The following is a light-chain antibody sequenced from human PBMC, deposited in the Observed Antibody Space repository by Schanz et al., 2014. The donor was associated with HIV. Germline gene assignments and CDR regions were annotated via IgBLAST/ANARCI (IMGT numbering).Light chain of an antibody. V-gene: IGKV3D-15*01. CDR2: GAS. CDR3: QHYDISRGT. J-gene: IGKJ4*01. CDR1: QTVSNN. Sequence: EIVMTQSPGTLSVSPGERATLSCRASQTVSNNLAWYQQKPGQAPRLLIYGASTRVTGIPDRFSGGVSGTDFTLTISRVEPEDFATYYCQHYDISRGTFGGGTRVEIK.